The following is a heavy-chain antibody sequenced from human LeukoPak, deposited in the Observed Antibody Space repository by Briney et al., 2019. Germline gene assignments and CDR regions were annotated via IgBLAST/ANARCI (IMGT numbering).Heavy chain of an antibody. V-gene: IGHV3-23*01. D-gene: IGHD6-13*01. CDR1: GFTFSSYG. Sequence: GGSLRLSRAASGFTFSSYGMSWVRQAPGKGLEWVSAISGSGGSTYYADSVKGRFTISRDNSKNTLYLQMNSLRAEDTAVYYCAKSGGSSWYYYYYYMDVWGKGTTVTISS. J-gene: IGHJ6*03. CDR3: AKSGGSSWYYYYYYMDV. CDR2: ISGSGGST.